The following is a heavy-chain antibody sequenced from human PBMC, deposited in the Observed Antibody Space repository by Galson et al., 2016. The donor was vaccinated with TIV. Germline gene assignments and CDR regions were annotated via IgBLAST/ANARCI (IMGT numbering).Heavy chain of an antibody. CDR2: ISSSGILI. CDR1: GFTFSDYY. J-gene: IGHJ4*02. Sequence: SLRLSCAISGFTFSDYYMIWVRQAPGKGLQWVPYISSSGILINYADSVKGRFTVSRDNAKDSLFLQMNSLRVEDTAVYYCARGSLDSWGQGTLVTVSS. V-gene: IGHV3-11*05. CDR3: ARGSLDS.